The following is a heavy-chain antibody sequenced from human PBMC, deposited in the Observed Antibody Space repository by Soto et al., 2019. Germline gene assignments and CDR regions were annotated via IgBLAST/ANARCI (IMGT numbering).Heavy chain of an antibody. J-gene: IGHJ3*02. Sequence: SETLSLTCAVYGGSFSGYYWSWIRQPPGKGLEWIGEINHSGSTNYNPSLKSRVTISVDTSKNQFSLKLSSVTAADTAVYYCARDAEYQLLSLRGAGKAFDIWGQGTMVTVSS. D-gene: IGHD2-2*01. CDR3: ARDAEYQLLSLRGAGKAFDI. CDR1: GGSFSGYY. V-gene: IGHV4-34*01. CDR2: INHSGST.